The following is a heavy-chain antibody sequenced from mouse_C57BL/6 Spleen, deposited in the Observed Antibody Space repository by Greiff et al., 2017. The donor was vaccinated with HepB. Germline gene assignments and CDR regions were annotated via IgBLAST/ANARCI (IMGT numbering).Heavy chain of an antibody. CDR2: IDPETGGT. V-gene: IGHV1-15*01. J-gene: IGHJ1*03. D-gene: IGHD1-1*01. Sequence: QVQLQQSGAELVRPGASVTLSCKASGYTFTDYEMHWVKQTPVHGLEWIGAIDPETGGTAYNQKFKGKAILTADKSSSTAYMELRSLTSEDSAVYYCTIITTGPTGYFDVWGTGTTVTVSS. CDR1: GYTFTDYE. CDR3: TIITTGPTGYFDV.